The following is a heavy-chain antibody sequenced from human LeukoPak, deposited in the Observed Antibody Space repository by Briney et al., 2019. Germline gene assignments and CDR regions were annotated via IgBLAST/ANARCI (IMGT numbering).Heavy chain of an antibody. J-gene: IGHJ4*02. V-gene: IGHV3-7*01. D-gene: IGHD6-25*01. CDR1: GFTFSSYW. CDR3: ASPGGRYSSGTTH. CDR2: IKQDGSEK. Sequence: PGGSLRLSCAASGFTFSSYWMSWVRQAPGKGLEWVANIKQDGSEKYYVDSVKGRFTISRDNAKNSLYLQMNSLRAEDTAVYYCASPGGRYSSGTTHWGQGTLVTVSS.